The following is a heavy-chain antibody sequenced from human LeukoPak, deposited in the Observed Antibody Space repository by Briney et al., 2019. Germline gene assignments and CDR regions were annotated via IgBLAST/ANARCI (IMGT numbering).Heavy chain of an antibody. J-gene: IGHJ4*02. V-gene: IGHV3-9*01. D-gene: IGHD3-10*01. Sequence: PGGSLRLSCAASGFTFDDYAMHWVRHAPGKGLEWVSGISWNSGSIGYADSVKGRFTISRDNAKNSLYLQMNSLRAEDTALYYCAKGIVRGLLLWFGDLTFDYWGQGTLVTVSS. CDR1: GFTFDDYA. CDR3: AKGIVRGLLLWFGDLTFDY. CDR2: ISWNSGSI.